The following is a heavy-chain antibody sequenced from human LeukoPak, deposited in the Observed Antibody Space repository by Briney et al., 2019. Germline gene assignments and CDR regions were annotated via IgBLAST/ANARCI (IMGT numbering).Heavy chain of an antibody. Sequence: AGGSLRLSCAASGLTFSSYGMHWVRQAPGKGLEWVAFIRYDGSNKYYADSVKGRFTISRDNSKNSLYLQMNSLRAEDTAVYYCARSPREYGSGREFDFWGQGTLVTVSS. V-gene: IGHV3-30*02. CDR1: GLTFSSYG. CDR2: IRYDGSNK. J-gene: IGHJ4*02. D-gene: IGHD3-10*01. CDR3: ARSPREYGSGREFDF.